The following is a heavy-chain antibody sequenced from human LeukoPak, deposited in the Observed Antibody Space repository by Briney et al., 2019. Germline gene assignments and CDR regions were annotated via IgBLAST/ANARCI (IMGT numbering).Heavy chain of an antibody. Sequence: NSSETLSLTCTVSGGSISSSSYYWGWIRQPPGKGLEWIGSIYYSGSTYYNPSLKSRVTISVDTSKNQFSLKLSSVTAADTAVYYCAREVAAAGWYFDLWGRGTLVTVSS. V-gene: IGHV4-39*02. CDR1: GGSISSSSYY. J-gene: IGHJ2*01. CDR3: AREVAAAGWYFDL. D-gene: IGHD6-13*01. CDR2: IYYSGST.